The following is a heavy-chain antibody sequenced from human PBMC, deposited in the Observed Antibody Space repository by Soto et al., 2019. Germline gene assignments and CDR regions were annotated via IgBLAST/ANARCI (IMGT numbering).Heavy chain of an antibody. CDR3: ARAYGKYFDY. CDR2: IYPGDSDT. J-gene: IGHJ4*01. Sequence: PGESLKISCKGSGYTFTIYCIGWVRQLPGKGLEWMGIIYPGDSDTRYSPSFQGQVTISADKSISTAYLQWSSLRASDTAMYFCARAYGKYFDYWGHGTPVTVSS. CDR1: GYTFTIYC. V-gene: IGHV5-51*01. D-gene: IGHD3-10*01.